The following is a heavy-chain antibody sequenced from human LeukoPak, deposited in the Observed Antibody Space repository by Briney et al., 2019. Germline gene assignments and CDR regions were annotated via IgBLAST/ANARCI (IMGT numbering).Heavy chain of an antibody. J-gene: IGHJ6*03. CDR2: IIPIFGTA. Sequence: SVTVSCKASGGTFSSYAISWVRQAPGQGLEWMGGIIPIFGTANYAQKFQDRVTITRDTSASTAYMELSSLRSEDMAVYYCARARYETRIWPKSRYDYYHYMDVWGKGTTVTVSS. CDR3: ARARYETRIWPKSRYDYYHYMDV. CDR1: GGTFSSYA. V-gene: IGHV1-69*05. D-gene: IGHD3-3*01.